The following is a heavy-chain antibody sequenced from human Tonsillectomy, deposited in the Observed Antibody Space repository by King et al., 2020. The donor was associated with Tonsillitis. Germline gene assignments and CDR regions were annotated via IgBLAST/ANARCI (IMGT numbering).Heavy chain of an antibody. CDR2: ISYDRSNK. CDR1: GFTFSNYP. Sequence: VQLVESGGGVVQPGRSLRLSCAASGFTFSNYPMHWVRQAPGKGLEWVAVISYDRSNKYYADSVKGRFTISRDNSKNTLYLQMTSLRAEDTAVYYCAGGGDERGTDYWGQGTLVTVSS. D-gene: IGHD7-27*01. CDR3: AGGGDERGTDY. V-gene: IGHV3-30*01. J-gene: IGHJ4*02.